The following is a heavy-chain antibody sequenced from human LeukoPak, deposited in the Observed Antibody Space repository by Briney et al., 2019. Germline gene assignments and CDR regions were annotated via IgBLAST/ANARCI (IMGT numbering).Heavy chain of an antibody. D-gene: IGHD3-9*01. CDR1: GFTFSSFS. V-gene: IGHV3-23*01. CDR3: AKDQSYFDWFTDAFDI. Sequence: GGSLRLSCEVSGFTFSSFSMSWVRQAPGKGLEWVSDISGSGTNTHYADSVKGRFTISRDNSKNTLYLQMNSLRAEDTAVYYCAKDQSYFDWFTDAFDIWGQGTMVTVSS. CDR2: ISGSGTNT. J-gene: IGHJ3*02.